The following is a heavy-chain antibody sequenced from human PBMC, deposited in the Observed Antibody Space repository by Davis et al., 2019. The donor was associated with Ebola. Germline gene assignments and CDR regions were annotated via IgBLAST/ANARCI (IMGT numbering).Heavy chain of an antibody. J-gene: IGHJ4*01. CDR2: ISYDGSNK. Sequence: GESLKISCAASGFTFSSYGMHWVRQAPGKGLEWVAVISYDGSNKYYADSVKGRFTISRDNSKNTLYLQMNSLRAEDTAVYYCWKDYFDYWGQGTLVTVSS. CDR3: WKDYFDY. V-gene: IGHV3-30*18. CDR1: GFTFSSYG.